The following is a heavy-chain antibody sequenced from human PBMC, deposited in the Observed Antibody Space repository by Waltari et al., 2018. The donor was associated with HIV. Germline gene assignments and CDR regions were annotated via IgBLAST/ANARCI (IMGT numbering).Heavy chain of an antibody. V-gene: IGHV3-33*01. J-gene: IGHJ4*02. CDR3: ARDPRAYYDRMYYFDY. D-gene: IGHD3-22*01. CDR2: IWYDGSNK. CDR1: GFTFSSYG. Sequence: QVQLVESGGGVVQPGRSLRLSCAASGFTFSSYGMHWVRQGPGKGLEWVAVIWYDGSNKYYADSVKGRFTISRDNSKNTLYLQMNSLRAEDTAVYYCARDPRAYYDRMYYFDYWGQGTLVTVSS.